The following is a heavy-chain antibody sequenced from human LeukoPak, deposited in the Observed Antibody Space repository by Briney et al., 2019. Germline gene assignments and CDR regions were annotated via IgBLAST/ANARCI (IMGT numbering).Heavy chain of an antibody. Sequence: GASVKVSCKASGYTFTSYGISWVRQAPGQGLEWMGWISAYNGNTNYAQKPQGRVTMTTDTSTSTAYMELRSLRSDDTAVYYCARDQDYYDSSGYYYVADHWGQGTLVTVSS. CDR3: ARDQDYYDSSGYYYVADH. CDR2: ISAYNGNT. V-gene: IGHV1-18*01. D-gene: IGHD3-22*01. J-gene: IGHJ4*02. CDR1: GYTFTSYG.